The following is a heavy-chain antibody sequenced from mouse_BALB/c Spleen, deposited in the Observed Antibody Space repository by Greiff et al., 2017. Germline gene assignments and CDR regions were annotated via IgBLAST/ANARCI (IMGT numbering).Heavy chain of an antibody. CDR2: ISSGSSTI. CDR3: ARSDGYPAWFAY. Sequence: EVQLVESGGGLVQPGGSRKLSCAASGFTFSSFGMHWVRQAPEKGLEWVAYISSGSSTIYYADTVKGRFTISRDNPKNTLFLQMTSLRSEDTAMYYCARSDGYPAWFAYWGQGTLVTVSA. V-gene: IGHV5-17*02. J-gene: IGHJ3*01. D-gene: IGHD1-2*01. CDR1: GFTFSSFG.